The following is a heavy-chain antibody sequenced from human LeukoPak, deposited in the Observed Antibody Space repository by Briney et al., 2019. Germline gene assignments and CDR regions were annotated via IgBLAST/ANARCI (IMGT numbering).Heavy chain of an antibody. CDR1: GFTFSDHY. CDR2: TRNKANSYTT. CDR3: AMFSYVSGTTIS. V-gene: IGHV3-72*01. J-gene: IGHJ4*02. D-gene: IGHD1-20*01. Sequence: PGGSLRLSCAASGFTFSDHYMDWVRQAPGKGLEWVGRTRNKANSYTTEYAASVKGRFTISRDDSKNSLYLQMNSLKTEDTAVYYCAMFSYVSGTTISWGQGTLVTVSS.